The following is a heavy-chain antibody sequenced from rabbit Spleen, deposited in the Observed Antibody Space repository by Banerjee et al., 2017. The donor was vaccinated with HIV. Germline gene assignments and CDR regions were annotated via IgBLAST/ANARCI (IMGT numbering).Heavy chain of an antibody. D-gene: IGHD2-1*01. V-gene: IGHV1S45*01. Sequence: QEQLKETGGGLVQPGGSLTLSCKASGFSFSSSDYICWVRQAPGKGLEWISCIAGSSSAFTYSATWATGRFTISKTSSTTVTLQMTSLTAADTATYFCVREYGGANYGRLDLWGQGTLVTVS. CDR1: GFSFSSSDY. CDR2: IAGSSSAFT. CDR3: VREYGGANYGRLDL. J-gene: IGHJ3*01.